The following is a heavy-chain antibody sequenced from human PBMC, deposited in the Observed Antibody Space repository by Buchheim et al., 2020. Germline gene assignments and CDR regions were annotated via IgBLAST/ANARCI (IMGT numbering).Heavy chain of an antibody. J-gene: IGHJ4*02. CDR2: IYYSGST. D-gene: IGHD5-18*01. V-gene: IGHV4-59*01. Sequence: QVQLQESGPGLVKPSETLSLTCTVSGGSINNYYWSWIRQPPGKGLEWIGYIYYSGSTNYNPSLKSRVTISVDPSKNQFSLKLSSVTAADTAVYYCARGGYSYDYYFDYWGQGTL. CDR3: ARGGYSYDYYFDY. CDR1: GGSINNYY.